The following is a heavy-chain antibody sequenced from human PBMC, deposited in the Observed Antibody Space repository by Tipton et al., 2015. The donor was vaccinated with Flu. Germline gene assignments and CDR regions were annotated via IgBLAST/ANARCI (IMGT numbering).Heavy chain of an antibody. CDR2: ILSKTDGGTT. J-gene: IGHJ4*02. CDR3: ISDVGVLRYAG. D-gene: IGHD3-9*01. V-gene: IGHV3-15*01. CDR1: GGSISSGGYSW. Sequence: SLRLSCAVSGGSISSGGYSWIWIRQPPGKGLEWVGRILSKTDGGTTDYAAPVKGRFTISRDDSKNTVYLQMNSLKTDDTAMYYCISDVGVLRYAGWGQGTLVTVSS.